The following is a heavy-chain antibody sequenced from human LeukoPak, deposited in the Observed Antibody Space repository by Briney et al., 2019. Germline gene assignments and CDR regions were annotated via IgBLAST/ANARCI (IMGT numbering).Heavy chain of an antibody. V-gene: IGHV3-23*01. Sequence: GGSLRLSCAASGFTFSSYAMSWVRQAPGKGLEWVSAISGSGGSTYYADSVKGRFTISRDNSKNTLYLQMNSLRAEDAAVYYCAKDRYFYDSSEAYWGQGTLVTVSS. CDR1: GFTFSSYA. CDR2: ISGSGGST. J-gene: IGHJ4*02. CDR3: AKDRYFYDSSEAY. D-gene: IGHD3-22*01.